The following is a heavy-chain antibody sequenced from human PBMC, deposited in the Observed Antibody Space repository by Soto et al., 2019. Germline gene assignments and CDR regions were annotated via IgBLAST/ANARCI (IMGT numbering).Heavy chain of an antibody. V-gene: IGHV3-48*03. CDR1: ESTFSTYE. J-gene: IGHJ6*02. Sequence: HGGSLRLSCAASESTFSTYEMNWVRQAPGKGLEWVSYITSGGDIKYYADSVKGRFTISRDNAKNSLYLQMNSLGVEDTAVYYCASRGDYYYYGLDVWGQGTTVTVSS. CDR3: ASRGDYYYYGLDV. CDR2: ITSGGDIK.